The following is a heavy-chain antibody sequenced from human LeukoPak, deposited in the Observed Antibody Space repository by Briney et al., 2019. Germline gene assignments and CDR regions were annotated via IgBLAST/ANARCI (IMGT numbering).Heavy chain of an antibody. CDR1: GGSMSPYH. Sequence: PSETLSLTCTVSGGSMSPYHWGWIRQPPGKGLEWTGYIYYSGSTNYNPSLKSRVTISVDTSKNQFSLKLSSVTAADTAVYYCARVHDSSGYLAVYFDYWGQGTLVTVSS. D-gene: IGHD3-22*01. J-gene: IGHJ4*02. V-gene: IGHV4-59*01. CDR2: IYYSGST. CDR3: ARVHDSSGYLAVYFDY.